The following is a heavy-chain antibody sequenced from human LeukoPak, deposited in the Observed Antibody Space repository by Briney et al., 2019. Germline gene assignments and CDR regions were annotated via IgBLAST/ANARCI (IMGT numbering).Heavy chain of an antibody. V-gene: IGHV1-2*02. CDR2: INPKSGGT. Sequence: ASVKVSCKTSAYTFTGYFLHWVRQAPGQGLEWMGWINPKSGGTKYAQKFQGRVTMTRDTSTSTSYMELTRLTSDDTAVYYCASPVGTTPEGLGLWGQGTLVTVSS. CDR3: ASPVGTTPEGLGL. J-gene: IGHJ4*01. D-gene: IGHD2-15*01. CDR1: AYTFTGYF.